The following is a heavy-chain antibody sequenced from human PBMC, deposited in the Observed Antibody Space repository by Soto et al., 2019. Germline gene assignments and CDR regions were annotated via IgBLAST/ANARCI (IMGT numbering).Heavy chain of an antibody. CDR2: IKQDGSEK. D-gene: IGHD2-15*01. Sequence: GGSLSLACAASGFTFSSYWMSWVRQAPGKGLEWVANIKQDGSEKYYVDSVKGRFTISRDNAKNSLYLQMNSLRAEDTAVYYCARDLGYCSGGSCYSGRWSDYGMDVWGQGTTVTVSS. V-gene: IGHV3-7*01. J-gene: IGHJ6*02. CDR1: GFTFSSYW. CDR3: ARDLGYCSGGSCYSGRWSDYGMDV.